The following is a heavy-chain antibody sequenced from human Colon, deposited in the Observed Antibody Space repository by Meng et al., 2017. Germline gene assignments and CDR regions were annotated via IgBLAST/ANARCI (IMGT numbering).Heavy chain of an antibody. V-gene: IGHV3-30*04. Sequence: VHLVESGGGVVQPGRSLRLSCAASGFTFGTYPMHWVRQAPGKGLEWVAVIWNDGSSQYYADSVKGRFTVSRDNSKNTLHLQMSSLRAEDSAVYFCARDRGSYLLDYWGQGTLVTVSS. D-gene: IGHD3-16*02. CDR1: GFTFGTYP. CDR2: IWNDGSSQ. J-gene: IGHJ4*02. CDR3: ARDRGSYLLDY.